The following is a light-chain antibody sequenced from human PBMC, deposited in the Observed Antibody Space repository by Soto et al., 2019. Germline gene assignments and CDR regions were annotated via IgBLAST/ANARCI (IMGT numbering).Light chain of an antibody. V-gene: IGKV3-15*01. CDR2: RAS. J-gene: IGKJ1*01. CDR3: QQYHNLWT. CDR1: HYVYSN. Sequence: EIVMTQSPATLSVSPGEKATLSCTASHYVYSNVAWFQQRPGQAPRLLIYRASTRATGTPARFSGSGSVTEFTLTITSLQSDDFALNYCQQYHNLWTFGQGTEVEIK.